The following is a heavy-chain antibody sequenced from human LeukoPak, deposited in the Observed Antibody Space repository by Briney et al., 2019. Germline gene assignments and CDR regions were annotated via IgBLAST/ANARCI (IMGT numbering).Heavy chain of an antibody. D-gene: IGHD3-10*01. Sequence: GGSLRLSCAASGFTFSDYHMTWIRQAPGKGLEWVSYISGSSIYTRYADSVKGRFTISRDNAKNSLYLQMNSLRAEDTAVYYCARKRIRGLDYWGQGTLVTVPS. V-gene: IGHV3-11*06. CDR2: ISGSSIYT. J-gene: IGHJ4*02. CDR3: ARKRIRGLDY. CDR1: GFTFSDYH.